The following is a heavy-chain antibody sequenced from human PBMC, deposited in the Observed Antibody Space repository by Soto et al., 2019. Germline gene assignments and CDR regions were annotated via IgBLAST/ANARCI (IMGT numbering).Heavy chain of an antibody. CDR1: GFTFSSYG. Sequence: GGSLRLSCAASGFTFSSYGMHWVRQAPGKGLEWVAVIWYDGSNKYYADSVKGRFTISRDNSKNTLYLQMNSLRAEDTAVYYCARGGYYDSSGYRDFDYWGQGTLVTVSS. CDR2: IWYDGSNK. V-gene: IGHV3-33*01. D-gene: IGHD3-22*01. CDR3: ARGGYYDSSGYRDFDY. J-gene: IGHJ4*02.